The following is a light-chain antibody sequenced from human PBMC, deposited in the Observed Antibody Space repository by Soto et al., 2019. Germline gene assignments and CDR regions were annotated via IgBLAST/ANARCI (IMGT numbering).Light chain of an antibody. CDR1: QSVLYSSNNKDS. CDR2: WAS. V-gene: IGKV4-1*01. CDR3: QQYYDLLT. J-gene: IGKJ4*01. Sequence: DNVMTQSPGSLAVSLGERATINCRSSQSVLYSSNNKDSIAWYQQKPGQPPRLLIYWASTRESGVPDRFSGSGSGTDFTLTISSLQAEDVAVYYCQQYYDLLTFGGGTKVEIK.